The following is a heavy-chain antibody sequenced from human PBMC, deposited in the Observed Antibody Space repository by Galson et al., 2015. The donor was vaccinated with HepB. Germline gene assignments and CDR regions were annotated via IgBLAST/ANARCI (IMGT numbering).Heavy chain of an antibody. CDR2: IIPIFGTA. V-gene: IGHV1-69*13. J-gene: IGHJ6*03. Sequence: SVKVSCKASGGTFSSYAISWVRQAPGQGLEWMGGIIPIFGTANYAQKFQGRVTITADESTSTAYMELSSLRSEDTAVYYCARGGSLDTAMAPVSYYYYMDVWGKGTTVTVSS. CDR3: ARGGSLDTAMAPVSYYYYMDV. CDR1: GGTFSSYA. D-gene: IGHD5-18*01.